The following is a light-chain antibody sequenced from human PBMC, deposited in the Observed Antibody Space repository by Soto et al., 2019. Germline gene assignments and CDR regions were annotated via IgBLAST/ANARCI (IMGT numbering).Light chain of an antibody. CDR1: QSFSRW. V-gene: IGKV1-5*01. CDR2: DAS. CDR3: QQYNSYYTWT. J-gene: IGKJ5*01. Sequence: DIQMTQFPSTLSASVGDRVTITCRASQSFSRWLAWYQQKPGKAPRLLIYDASSLESGVPSRFRGSGSGTEFTLTISSLKTGDFANYYCQQYNSYYTWTFGPGTRLEIK.